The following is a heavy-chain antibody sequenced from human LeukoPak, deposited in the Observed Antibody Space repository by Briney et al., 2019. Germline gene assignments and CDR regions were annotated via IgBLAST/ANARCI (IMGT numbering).Heavy chain of an antibody. D-gene: IGHD3-10*02. V-gene: IGHV3-23*01. J-gene: IGHJ4*02. CDR3: AKGCSYTHYYSDY. CDR1: GFTFSYYT. CDR2: ISGSGGTT. Sequence: GGSLRLSCAASGFTFSYYTINWVRQAPGEGLEWLSAISGSGGTTYYADSVKGRFTISRDNSKNTLSLQMNSLRAEDTAVYYCAKGCSYTHYYSDYWGQGTLVIVSS.